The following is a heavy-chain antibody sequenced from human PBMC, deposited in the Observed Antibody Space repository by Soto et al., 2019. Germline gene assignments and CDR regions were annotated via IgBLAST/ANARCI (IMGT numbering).Heavy chain of an antibody. J-gene: IGHJ4*02. V-gene: IGHV3-33*01. CDR2: IWHDGSNK. Sequence: QVQLVESGGGVVQPGRSLRLSCAASGFTFNNYGMHWVRQAPGKGLEWVALIWHDGSNKVYADSVKGRFTISRDNSKXXXXXXXXXXXXXXXXXXXXXXXXXXXXXXDYWGQGTQVTVSS. CDR3: XXXXXXXXXXDY. CDR1: GFTFNNYG.